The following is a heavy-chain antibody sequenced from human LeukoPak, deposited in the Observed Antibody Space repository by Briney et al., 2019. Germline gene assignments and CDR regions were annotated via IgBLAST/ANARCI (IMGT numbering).Heavy chain of an antibody. J-gene: IGHJ5*02. Sequence: SVKVSCKASGGTFSSYAISWVRQAPGQGLEWMGGIIPTFGTANYAQKFQGRVTITADESTSTAYMELSSLRSEDTAVYYCAREAPDELYGPWGQGTLVIVSS. CDR3: AREAPDELYGP. CDR2: IIPTFGTA. D-gene: IGHD2-8*01. V-gene: IGHV1-69*13. CDR1: GGTFSSYA.